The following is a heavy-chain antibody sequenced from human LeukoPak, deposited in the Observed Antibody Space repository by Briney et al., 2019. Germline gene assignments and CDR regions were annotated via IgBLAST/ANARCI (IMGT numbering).Heavy chain of an antibody. CDR3: ALDLEMATSH. Sequence: GGSLRLSCAASGFTFSSYWIHWVRQSPGRGLVWVSRINCDGSSTSYADSVKGRFTISRDNAKNTLYLQMNSLRAEDTAVYYCALDLEMATSHWGQGTLVTVSS. V-gene: IGHV3-74*01. CDR2: INCDGSST. J-gene: IGHJ4*02. CDR1: GFTFSSYW. D-gene: IGHD5-24*01.